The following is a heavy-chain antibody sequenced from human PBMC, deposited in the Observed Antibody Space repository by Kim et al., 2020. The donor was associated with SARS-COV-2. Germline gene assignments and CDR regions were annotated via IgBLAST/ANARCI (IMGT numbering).Heavy chain of an antibody. D-gene: IGHD3-10*01. Sequence: GGSLRLSCAASGFTFSSYGMHWVRQAPGKGLEWVAVIWYDGSNKYYADSVKGRFTISRDNSKNTLYLQMNSLRAEDTAVYYCARDQSSHYFDYWGQGTLVTVSS. J-gene: IGHJ4*02. CDR1: GFTFSSYG. CDR3: ARDQSSHYFDY. V-gene: IGHV3-33*01. CDR2: IWYDGSNK.